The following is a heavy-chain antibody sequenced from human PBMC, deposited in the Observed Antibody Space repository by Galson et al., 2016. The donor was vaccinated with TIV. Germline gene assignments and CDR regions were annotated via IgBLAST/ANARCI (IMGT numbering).Heavy chain of an antibody. Sequence: SLRLSCAASRFSFSDYHMHWVRHAPGKGLVGVSRINIDGRSTAYADFVQGRFTISRDNPENTLFLQMTSLEAEDTALYYCARDLLGGSYRNFDYWGQGALVTVSS. J-gene: IGHJ4*02. CDR1: RFSFSDYH. V-gene: IGHV3-74*03. CDR2: INIDGRST. D-gene: IGHD1-26*01. CDR3: ARDLLGGSYRNFDY.